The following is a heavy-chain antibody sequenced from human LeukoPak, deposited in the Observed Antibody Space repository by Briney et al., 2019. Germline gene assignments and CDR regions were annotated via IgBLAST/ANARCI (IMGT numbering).Heavy chain of an antibody. CDR1: GFTFDDYG. V-gene: IGHV3-20*04. D-gene: IGHD2-2*01. Sequence: PGGSLRLSCAASGFTFDDYGMSWVRQAPGKGLEWVSGIIWDGGSTGYADSVKGRFTISRDKAKNSLSLQMNSLRAEDTALYYCARGYCSSTTCYDPFDYWGQGTLVTVSS. J-gene: IGHJ4*02. CDR2: IIWDGGST. CDR3: ARGYCSSTTCYDPFDY.